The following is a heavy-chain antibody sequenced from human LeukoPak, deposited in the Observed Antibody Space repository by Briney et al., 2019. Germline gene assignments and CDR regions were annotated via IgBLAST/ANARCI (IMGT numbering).Heavy chain of an antibody. CDR2: IIPIFGTA. Sequence: ASVKVSCKASGGTFSSYAISWVRQAPRQGLEWMGGIIPIFGTANYAQKFQGRVTITTDESTSTAYMELSSLRSEDTAVYYCARGVRQYSSSSDYYYYMDVWGKGTTVTVSS. D-gene: IGHD6-6*01. CDR3: ARGVRQYSSSSDYYYYMDV. CDR1: GGTFSSYA. J-gene: IGHJ6*03. V-gene: IGHV1-69*05.